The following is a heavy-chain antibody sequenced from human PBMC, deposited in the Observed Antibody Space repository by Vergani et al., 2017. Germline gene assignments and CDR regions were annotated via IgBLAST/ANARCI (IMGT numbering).Heavy chain of an antibody. J-gene: IGHJ6*03. V-gene: IGHV3-33*01. CDR1: GFTFSSYG. D-gene: IGHD3-10*01. CDR3: ARDRGMVRGAAPPATTWYYMDV. CDR2: IWYDGSNK. Sequence: QVQLVESGGGVVQPGRSLRLSCAASGFTFSSYGMHWVRQAPGKGLEWVAVIWYDGSNKYYADSVKGRFTISRDNSKNTLYLQMNSLRAEDTAVYYCARDRGMVRGAAPPATTWYYMDVWGKGTTVTVSS.